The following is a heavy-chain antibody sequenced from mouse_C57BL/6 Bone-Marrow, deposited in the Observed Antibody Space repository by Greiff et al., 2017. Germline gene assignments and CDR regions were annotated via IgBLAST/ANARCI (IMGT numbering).Heavy chain of an antibody. CDR1: GYTFTSYW. CDR3: ARSHYYGSSYDWYFDV. D-gene: IGHD1-1*01. V-gene: IGHV1-55*01. CDR2: IYPGSGST. J-gene: IGHJ1*03. Sequence: QVQLQQPGAELVKPGASVKMACKASGYTFTSYWITWVKQRPGQGLEWIGDIYPGSGSTNYNEKFKSKATLTVDTSSSTAYMQLSSLTSEDSAVYYCARSHYYGSSYDWYFDVWGTGTTVTVSS.